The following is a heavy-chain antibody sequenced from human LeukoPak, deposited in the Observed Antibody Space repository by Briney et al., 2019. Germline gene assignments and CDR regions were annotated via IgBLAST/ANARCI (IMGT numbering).Heavy chain of an antibody. CDR3: ARETGNYYFDF. CDR2: ISYDGRDK. D-gene: IGHD1-7*01. V-gene: IGHV3-30*03. Sequence: AGGSLTLSCAASGFTFSSSVMHWVRQAPGKGLEWVAAISYDGRDKYFAVSVKGRFTISRDNSKYTLDLQVNGLRAEDTAVYYCARETGNYYFDFWGQGTLVTVSS. J-gene: IGHJ4*02. CDR1: GFTFSSSV.